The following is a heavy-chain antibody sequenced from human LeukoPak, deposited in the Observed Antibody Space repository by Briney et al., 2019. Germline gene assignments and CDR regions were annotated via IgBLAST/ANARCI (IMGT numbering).Heavy chain of an antibody. CDR3: AKDKPRGIAAAETRGYAPSGFDY. J-gene: IGHJ4*02. CDR1: GFTFSSYA. Sequence: GGSLRLSCAASGFTFSSYAMSWVRQAPGKGLEWVSAISGSGGSTYYADSVKGRFTISRDNSKNTPYLQMNSMRAEDTAVYYCAKDKPRGIAAAETRGYAPSGFDYWGEGILVTVSS. D-gene: IGHD6-13*01. V-gene: IGHV3-23*01. CDR2: ISGSGGST.